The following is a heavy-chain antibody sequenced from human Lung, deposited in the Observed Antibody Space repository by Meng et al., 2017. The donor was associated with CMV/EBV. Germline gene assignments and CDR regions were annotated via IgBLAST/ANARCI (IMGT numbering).Heavy chain of an antibody. CDR3: ARAVGPTIVDALDI. J-gene: IGHJ3*02. V-gene: IGHV3-20*04. CDR2: IRWNGETT. D-gene: IGHD1-26*01. Sequence: ESXKISXAASGFTFDDYGMNWVRQAPGKGLERVSGIRWNGETTAYTDSVRGRFTISRDNAKKSLHLQMNSLRAEDTALYYCARAVGPTIVDALDIWGQGTXVTVSS. CDR1: GFTFDDYG.